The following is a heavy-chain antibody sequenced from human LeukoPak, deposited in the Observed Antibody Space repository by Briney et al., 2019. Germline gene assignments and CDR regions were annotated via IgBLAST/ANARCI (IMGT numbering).Heavy chain of an antibody. V-gene: IGHV3-7*01. Sequence: EPGGSLRLSCSASGFTFSTYWMSWVRQAPGKGLEWVANMKRDGSEIYYVDSVRGRFTISRDNARNSLYLQMNSLRAEDTAVYYCARAPGYCSGGSCYRYYYGMDVWGQGTTVTVSS. CDR2: MKRDGSEI. J-gene: IGHJ6*02. CDR3: ARAPGYCSGGSCYRYYYGMDV. CDR1: GFTFSTYW. D-gene: IGHD2-15*01.